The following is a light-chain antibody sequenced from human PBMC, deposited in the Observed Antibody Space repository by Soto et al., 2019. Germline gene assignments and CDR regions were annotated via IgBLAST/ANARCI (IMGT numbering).Light chain of an antibody. Sequence: QSALTQPASVSGSPGQSITISCTGTSSDVGGSNYVSWYQQHPGKAPKLMIYDVSNRPSGVSNRFSGSKSGNTASLTISGLQAEDEADYYCGSYSSSSTLYVFGTGTKVIVL. CDR2: DVS. J-gene: IGLJ1*01. CDR1: SSDVGGSNY. CDR3: GSYSSSSTLYV. V-gene: IGLV2-14*03.